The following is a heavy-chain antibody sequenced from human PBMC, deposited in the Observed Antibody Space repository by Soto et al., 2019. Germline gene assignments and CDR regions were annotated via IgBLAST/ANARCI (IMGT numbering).Heavy chain of an antibody. D-gene: IGHD3-10*01. CDR3: ARGGTITMVRGVIGDAFDI. V-gene: IGHV3-21*01. Sequence: GGSLRLSCAASGFTFSSYSMNWVRQAPGKGLEWASSISSSSSYIYYADSVKGRFTISRDNAKNSLYLQMNSLRAEDTAVYYSARGGTITMVRGVIGDAFDIWGQGTMVTVSS. CDR2: ISSSSSYI. J-gene: IGHJ3*02. CDR1: GFTFSSYS.